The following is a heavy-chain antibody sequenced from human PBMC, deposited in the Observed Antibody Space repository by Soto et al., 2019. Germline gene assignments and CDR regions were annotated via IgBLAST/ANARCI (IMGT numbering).Heavy chain of an antibody. CDR2: IYYSGST. CDR3: ARLRNYGMDV. J-gene: IGHJ6*02. V-gene: IGHV4-59*08. Sequence: QVQLQESGPGLVKPSETLSLTCTVSGGSISSYYWSWLRQPPGKGLEWIGYIYYSGSTNYNPSLKSRVTISVDTSKNQFSLKLSSVTAADTAVYYCARLRNYGMDVWGQGTTVTVSS. CDR1: GGSISSYY.